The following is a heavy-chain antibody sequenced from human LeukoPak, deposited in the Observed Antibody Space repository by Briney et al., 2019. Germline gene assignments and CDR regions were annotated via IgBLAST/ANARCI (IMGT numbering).Heavy chain of an antibody. D-gene: IGHD3-22*01. Sequence: ASVKVSCKASGYTFTSYGISWVRQAPGQGLEWMGGIIPIFGTANYAQKFQGRVTITADESTSTAYMELSSLRSEDTAVYYCARDRSSSGHDYWGQGTLVTASS. CDR3: ARDRSSSGHDY. CDR1: GYTFTSYG. V-gene: IGHV1-69*13. CDR2: IIPIFGTA. J-gene: IGHJ4*02.